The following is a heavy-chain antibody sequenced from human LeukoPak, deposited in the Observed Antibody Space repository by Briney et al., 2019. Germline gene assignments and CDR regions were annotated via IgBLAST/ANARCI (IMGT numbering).Heavy chain of an antibody. CDR3: ARATFWPEVAASYGMEV. Sequence: QPGGSLRLSCEASGFTFSPYAVHSARQATGEGLEWVAVISYDGTNKYYAGSVKGRFTTSRDNSKSTLCLQMNSLRAEDTAVYYCARATFWPEVAASYGMEVWGQGTTVTVSS. V-gene: IGHV3-30*04. CDR2: ISYDGTNK. CDR1: GFTFSPYA. J-gene: IGHJ6*02. D-gene: IGHD2-15*01.